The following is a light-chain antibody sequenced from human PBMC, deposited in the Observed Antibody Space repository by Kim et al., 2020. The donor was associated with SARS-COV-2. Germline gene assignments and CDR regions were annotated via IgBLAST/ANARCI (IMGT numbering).Light chain of an antibody. V-gene: IGKV3-15*01. Sequence: LSPREKAALSCRASQSISSTLAWYQQEPGQPPRLLISGASTRATGIPARFSGSGSGTEFTLTINSLQSEDFAVYYCQQYNGWPRTFGQGTKVDIK. CDR3: QQYNGWPRT. CDR2: GAS. J-gene: IGKJ1*01. CDR1: QSISST.